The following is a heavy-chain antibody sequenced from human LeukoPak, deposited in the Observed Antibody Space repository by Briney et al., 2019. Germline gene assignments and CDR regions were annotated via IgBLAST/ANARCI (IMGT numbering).Heavy chain of an antibody. CDR3: SRPLVPSGVSDDV. D-gene: IGHD2-15*01. Sequence: GGSLRLSCVGSGFTFSVSTIHWVRQAPGKGPEWVGRIRAKANSFSTAYGTSVKGRFIISRNDSESTAFLQMNDLRIEDTAVYFCSRPLVPSGVSDDVWGQGIQVTVSS. CDR1: GFTFSVST. CDR2: IRAKANSFST. V-gene: IGHV3-73*01. J-gene: IGHJ4*02.